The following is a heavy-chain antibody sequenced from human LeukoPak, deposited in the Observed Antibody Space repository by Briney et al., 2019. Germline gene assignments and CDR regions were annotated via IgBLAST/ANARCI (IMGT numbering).Heavy chain of an antibody. CDR3: AILRGTVTASDY. V-gene: IGHV3-74*01. CDR2: INNDGSST. CDR1: GFTFSSYW. J-gene: IGHJ4*02. Sequence: PGGSLRLSCAASGFTFSSYWMHWVRQAPGKGLVWVSHINNDGSSTTYADSVEGRFATSRDNAKNTLYLQMNSLRVEDTAVYYCAILRGTVTASDYWGQGTLVTASS. D-gene: IGHD4-11*01.